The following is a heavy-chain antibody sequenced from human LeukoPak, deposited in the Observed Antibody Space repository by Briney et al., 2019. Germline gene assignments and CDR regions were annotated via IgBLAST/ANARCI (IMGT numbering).Heavy chain of an antibody. Sequence: PGRSLRLSCGASGFTFSSYGMNWVRQPPGKGLEWVSNIGTSSTTIYYADSVKGRFTISRDNAKNSLYLQMNSLRADDTAVYYCARFAAGGSYYYYMDVWGKGTTVTVSS. V-gene: IGHV3-48*01. CDR2: IGTSSTTI. J-gene: IGHJ6*03. CDR1: GFTFSSYG. CDR3: ARFAAGGSYYYYMDV. D-gene: IGHD6-25*01.